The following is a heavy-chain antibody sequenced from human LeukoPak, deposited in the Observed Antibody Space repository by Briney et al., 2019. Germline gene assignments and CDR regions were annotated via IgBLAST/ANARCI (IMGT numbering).Heavy chain of an antibody. Sequence: SETLSLTCAVYGGSFSGYYWSWIRQPPGKGLEWIGEINHSGSTNYNPSLKSRVTISLDTSKNQFSLKLNSVTAADTAVYYCARGTYCSGGTCHSSNWFDPWGQGTLVTVSS. CDR1: GGSFSGYY. J-gene: IGHJ5*02. D-gene: IGHD2-15*01. V-gene: IGHV4-34*01. CDR3: ARGTYCSGGTCHSSNWFDP. CDR2: INHSGST.